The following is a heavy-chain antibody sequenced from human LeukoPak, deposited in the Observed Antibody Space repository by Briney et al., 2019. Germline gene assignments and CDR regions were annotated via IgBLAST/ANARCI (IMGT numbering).Heavy chain of an antibody. CDR2: IKYDGREK. CDR1: GFTFSNYW. CDR3: PRYLNSGPEDF. J-gene: IGHJ4*02. D-gene: IGHD1-26*01. Sequence: PGGSLRLSCAATGFTFSNYWMSWFRQAPGKGLEWVANIKYDGREKQYVDSVKGRFTISRDNAKNSLFLQMNSLRAEDTAVYYCPRYLNSGPEDFWGQGTLVTVSS. V-gene: IGHV3-7*01.